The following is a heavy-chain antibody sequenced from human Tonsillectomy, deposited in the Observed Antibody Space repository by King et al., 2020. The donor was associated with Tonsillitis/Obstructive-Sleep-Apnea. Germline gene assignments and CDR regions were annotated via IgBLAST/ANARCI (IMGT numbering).Heavy chain of an antibody. V-gene: IGHV1-69*04. D-gene: IGHD2-2*02. CDR2: IIPILDIA. J-gene: IGHJ3*02. CDR3: AGGVPATISDGFDI. Sequence: QLVQSGAGVKKPGSSVKVSCKASGGTFSTYAINWVRQAPGQGLEWMGRIIPILDIANYAQKFQGRVTITADKSTGTAYMELSSLRSEDTAVYFCAGGVPATISDGFDIWGQGTMVTVSS. CDR1: GGTFSTYA.